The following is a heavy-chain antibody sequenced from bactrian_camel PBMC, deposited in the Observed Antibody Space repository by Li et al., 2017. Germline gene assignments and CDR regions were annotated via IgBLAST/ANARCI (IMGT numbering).Heavy chain of an antibody. V-gene: IGHV3S31*01. CDR2: VSWGGSYT. CDR3: AADRARCPSGRGSKWDY. J-gene: IGHJ4*01. D-gene: IGHD5*01. CDR1: GFTFSDYA. Sequence: VQLVESGGGLVQPGGSLRLSCAASGFTFSDYAMNWVRQAPGKGLEWVSGVSWGGSYTYYADSVKGRFTISRDNAKNTLYLQMNSLKPEDTAMYYCAADRARCPSGRGSKWDYWGQGTQVTVS.